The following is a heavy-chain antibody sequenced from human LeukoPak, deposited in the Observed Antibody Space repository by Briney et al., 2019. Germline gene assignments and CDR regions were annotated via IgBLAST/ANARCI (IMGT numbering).Heavy chain of an antibody. D-gene: IGHD1-26*01. J-gene: IGHJ4*02. V-gene: IGHV3-30-3*01. CDR2: ISYDGSNK. CDR1: AFTFSSYA. CDR3: ARDQSGSYLYYFDY. Sequence: PGRSLRLSCAASAFTFSSYAMHWVRQAPGKGLEWVAVISYDGSNKYYADSVKGRFTITRDNSKNTLYLQMNSLRAEDTAVYYCARDQSGSYLYYFDYWGQGTLVTVSS.